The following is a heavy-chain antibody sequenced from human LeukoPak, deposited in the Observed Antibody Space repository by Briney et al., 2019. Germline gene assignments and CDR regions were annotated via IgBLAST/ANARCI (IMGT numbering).Heavy chain of an antibody. CDR3: ARGGSTSGSYSRH. Sequence: ASVKVSCKASGYTFTDYYMHWVRQAPGQGLEWMGWINPNSGGTNYAQKFQGRVTMTRDTSISTAYMELSRLRSDDTAVYYCARGGSTSGSYSRHWGQGTLVTVSS. J-gene: IGHJ4*02. CDR1: GYTFTDYY. D-gene: IGHD1-26*01. V-gene: IGHV1-2*02. CDR2: INPNSGGT.